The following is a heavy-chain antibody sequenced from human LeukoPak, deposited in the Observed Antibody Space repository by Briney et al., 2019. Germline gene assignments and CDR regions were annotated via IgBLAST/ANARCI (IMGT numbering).Heavy chain of an antibody. J-gene: IGHJ4*02. CDR1: GFTFSRYN. CDR3: ARGVPEYSGYDSPQGFDY. V-gene: IGHV3-74*01. D-gene: IGHD5-12*01. CDR2: IKSDGSIA. Sequence: SGGSLRLSCAASGFTFSRYNVHWVRQAPGKGLAWVSRIKSDGSIAYADSVKGRFTISRDNAKNTLYLQMNSLRAEDTAVYYCARGVPEYSGYDSPQGFDYWGQGTLVTVSS.